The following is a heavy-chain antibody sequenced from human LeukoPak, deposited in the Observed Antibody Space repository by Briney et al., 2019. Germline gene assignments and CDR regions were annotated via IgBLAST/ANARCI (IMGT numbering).Heavy chain of an antibody. J-gene: IGHJ4*02. Sequence: SETLSLTCTVSGGSIRSYYWSWTRQPPGKGLEWIGYIYYSGSTNYNPSLKSRVSISVDTSKNQFSLKLSSVTAADTAVYYCARTGSTVTMLYPFDHWGQGTLSPSPQ. CDR3: ARTGSTVTMLYPFDH. V-gene: IGHV4-59*01. CDR2: IYYSGST. CDR1: GGSIRSYY. D-gene: IGHD4-17*01.